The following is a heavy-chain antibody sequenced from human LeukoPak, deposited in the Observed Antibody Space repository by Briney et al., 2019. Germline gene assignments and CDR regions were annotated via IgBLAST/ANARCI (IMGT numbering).Heavy chain of an antibody. J-gene: IGHJ4*02. Sequence: GESLKISCKASGYSFTNYWIGWVRQMPGKGLEWMGIIYPGDSDTKYSPSLQGQVTISADKSISTAFLQWSSLKTSDSAIYYCARRGLSTTTSFDYWGQGTLVTVSS. D-gene: IGHD4-4*01. V-gene: IGHV5-51*01. CDR3: ARRGLSTTTSFDY. CDR2: IYPGDSDT. CDR1: GYSFTNYW.